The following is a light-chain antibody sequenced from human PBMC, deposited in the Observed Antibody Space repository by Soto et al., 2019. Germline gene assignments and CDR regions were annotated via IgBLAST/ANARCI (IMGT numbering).Light chain of an antibody. Sequence: QSVLTQPASVSGSPGQSITISCTGTSSDVGSYNLVSWYQHHPVEAPKLMIYEVSKRPSGVSNRFSGSKSGNRASLTISGLQAEDEADYYCCSYAGGSTLVFGGGTKVTVL. CDR2: EVS. CDR3: CSYAGGSTLV. J-gene: IGLJ2*01. V-gene: IGLV2-23*02. CDR1: SSDVGSYNL.